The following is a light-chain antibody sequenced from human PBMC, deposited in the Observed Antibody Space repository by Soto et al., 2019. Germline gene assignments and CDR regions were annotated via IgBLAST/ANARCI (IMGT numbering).Light chain of an antibody. J-gene: IGLJ2*01. CDR1: SSDVGGYNY. CDR2: EVS. V-gene: IGLV2-8*01. CDR3: SSHAGSKNMV. Sequence: QSALTQPPFASGSPGQSVTISCTGTSSDVGGYNYVSWYQHHPGKAPKLMIYEVSKRPSGVPDRFSGSKSGNTASLTVSGLQADDEADYYCSSHAGSKNMVFGGGTKVTVL.